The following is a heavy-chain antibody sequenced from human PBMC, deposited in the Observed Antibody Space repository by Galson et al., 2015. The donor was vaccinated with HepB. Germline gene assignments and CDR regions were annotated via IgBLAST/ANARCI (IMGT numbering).Heavy chain of an antibody. D-gene: IGHD2-2*01. J-gene: IGHJ1*01. Sequence: SLRLSCAASGFTFTNFAMSWVRLTPGKGLGWVSTIAGNGRDSYYADSVKGRFTISRDNSKNMLYLQMSRLRAEDTAIYYCTKLGEESHLVLVPAAPYFQSWGQGTLVAVYS. V-gene: IGHV3-23*01. CDR1: GFTFTNFA. CDR2: IAGNGRDS. CDR3: TKLGEESHLVLVPAAPYFQS.